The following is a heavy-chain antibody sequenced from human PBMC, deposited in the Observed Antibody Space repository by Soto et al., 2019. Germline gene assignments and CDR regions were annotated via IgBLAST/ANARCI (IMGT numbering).Heavy chain of an antibody. CDR2: ISPNSGGT. V-gene: IGHV1-2*02. CDR1: GYTFSGYY. Sequence: GASVKVPCKTSGYTFSGYYIHWVRQAPGQGLEWLGWISPNSGGTNYAQRFQGRVTMTRDTSSSTVYMEMSRLTSDDTAVYYCTRARYCSGGTCFGNFFDPWGQGTLVTVSS. D-gene: IGHD2-15*01. J-gene: IGHJ5*02. CDR3: TRARYCSGGTCFGNFFDP.